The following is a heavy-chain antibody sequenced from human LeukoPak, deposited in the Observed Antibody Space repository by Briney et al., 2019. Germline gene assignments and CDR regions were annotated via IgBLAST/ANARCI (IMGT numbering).Heavy chain of an antibody. CDR2: ISISSTTI. V-gene: IGHV3-48*03. CDR3: VRAFRPKTGYSLPYWYFDL. D-gene: IGHD2-2*03. Sequence: PGGSLRLSCVASGFTFSSHEMNWVRQAPGKGLEWVSYISISSTTIYHADSVKGRFSISRDNANNSLYLQMNSLRAEDTAVYYCVRAFRPKTGYSLPYWYFDLWRRGTLVTVSS. J-gene: IGHJ2*01. CDR1: GFTFSSHE.